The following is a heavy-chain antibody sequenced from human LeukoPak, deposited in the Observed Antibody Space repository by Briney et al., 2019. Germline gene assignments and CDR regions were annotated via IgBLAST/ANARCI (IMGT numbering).Heavy chain of an antibody. V-gene: IGHV4-34*01. J-gene: IGHJ4*02. CDR3: AGGFLRYFDWLRAPFDY. D-gene: IGHD3-9*01. Sequence: SETLSLTCTVSGGSISGYYWSWIRQPPGRGLEWIGEINHSGSTNYNPSPKSRVTISVDTSKNQFSLKLSSVTAADTAVYYCAGGFLRYFDWLRAPFDYWGQGTLVTVSS. CDR1: GGSISGYY. CDR2: INHSGST.